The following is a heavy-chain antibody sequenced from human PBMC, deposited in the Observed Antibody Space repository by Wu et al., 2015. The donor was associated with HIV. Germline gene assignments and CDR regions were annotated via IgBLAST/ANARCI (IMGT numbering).Heavy chain of an antibody. D-gene: IGHD3-9*01. V-gene: IGHV1-18*01. Sequence: QVQLVQSGAEVKKPGASVMVSCQASGYTFNTYGIIWLRQAPGQGLEWLGWISAFTHNTEYAQHMQGRVTLSADTNANMAYLNLRNLRFDDTAVYYCARGYDILTTYYAFDHWGQGTLVTVSS. CDR3: ARGYDILTTYYAFDH. CDR1: GYTFNTYG. CDR2: ISAFTHNT. J-gene: IGHJ4*02.